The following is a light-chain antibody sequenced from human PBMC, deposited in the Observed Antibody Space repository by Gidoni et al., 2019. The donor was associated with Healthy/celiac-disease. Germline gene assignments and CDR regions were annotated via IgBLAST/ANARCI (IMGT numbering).Light chain of an antibody. Sequence: EIVLTQSPGTLSLSPGERATLSCRVSQSVSSSYLAWYQQKPGQAPRLLIYGASSRATGIPDRFSGRGSGTDFTLTISRLEPEDFAVYYCQQYGSSLGTFGQGTKVEIK. J-gene: IGKJ1*01. V-gene: IGKV3-20*01. CDR1: QSVSSSY. CDR3: QQYGSSLGT. CDR2: GAS.